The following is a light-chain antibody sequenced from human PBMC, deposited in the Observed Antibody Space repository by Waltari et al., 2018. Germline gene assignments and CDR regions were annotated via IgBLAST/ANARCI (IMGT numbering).Light chain of an antibody. Sequence: SHELTQPPSVSVSPGQTARITCSGDTVSKQYVYWYQHKPGQAPVLLIYKDTERTSGIPDRFSGSSSGTSVTLTISGVQAEDEADYYCQLADSTVTYVFGPGTKVIVL. V-gene: IGLV3-25*03. CDR2: KDT. CDR1: TVSKQY. J-gene: IGLJ1*01. CDR3: QLADSTVTYV.